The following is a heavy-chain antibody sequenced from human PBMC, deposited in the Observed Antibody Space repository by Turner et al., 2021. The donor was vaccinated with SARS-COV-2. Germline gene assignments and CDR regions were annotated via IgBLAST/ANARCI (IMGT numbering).Heavy chain of an antibody. CDR2: IWYDGSNK. CDR3: ARDGGYSGYAYFDY. V-gene: IGHV3-33*01. D-gene: IGHD5-12*01. CDR1: GFTFSSYG. J-gene: IGHJ4*02. Sequence: QVQLLESGGAVFQLGRPLSSSCAASGFTFSSYGMHWVRQAPGKGLEWVAVIWYDGSNKYYADSVKGRFTISRDNSKNTLYLQMNSLRAEDTAVYYCARDGGYSGYAYFDYWGQGTLVTVSS.